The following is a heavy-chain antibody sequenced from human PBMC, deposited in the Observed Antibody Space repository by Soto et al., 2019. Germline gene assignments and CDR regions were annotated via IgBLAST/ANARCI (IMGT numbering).Heavy chain of an antibody. J-gene: IGHJ6*02. Sequence: QVQLQESGPGLVKPSETLSLTCTVSGGSISSYYWSWIRQPPGKGLEWIGYISDSGSTNYNPSLKSRVTISVDTSNNQFYLKLSSVTAADTAVYYCARRIKYYYAMDVWGQGTTVTVSS. V-gene: IGHV4-59*08. CDR2: ISDSGST. CDR1: GGSISSYY. CDR3: ARRIKYYYAMDV. D-gene: IGHD2-15*01.